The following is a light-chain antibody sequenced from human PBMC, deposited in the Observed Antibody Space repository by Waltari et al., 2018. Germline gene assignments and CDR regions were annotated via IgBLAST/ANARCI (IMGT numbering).Light chain of an antibody. CDR1: SPNIGSHF. CDR3: ATWDGSLSAVV. V-gene: IGLV1-47*01. J-gene: IGLJ2*01. CDR2: RND. Sequence: QSVVTQPPSASGTPGQRVTISCSGSSPNIGSHFVYWYQQLPGATPKVLIFRNDRRPAGVPDRFSGSKSGTSASLDISGLRSEDEANYYCATWDGSLSAVVFGGGTKLTVL.